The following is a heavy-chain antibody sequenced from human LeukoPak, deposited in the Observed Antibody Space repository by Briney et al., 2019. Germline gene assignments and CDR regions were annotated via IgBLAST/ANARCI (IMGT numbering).Heavy chain of an antibody. CDR3: SRLPEKNPPDDDY. J-gene: IGHJ4*02. CDR1: GYTFTSYD. D-gene: IGHD1-14*01. Sequence: GASVKVSCKASGYTFTSYDINWVRQATGQGLEWMGWMNPNSGNTGYAQKFQGRVTMTRNTSISTAYMELSSLRSEDTAVYYCSRLPEKNPPDDDYWGQGTLVTVSS. CDR2: MNPNSGNT. V-gene: IGHV1-8*01.